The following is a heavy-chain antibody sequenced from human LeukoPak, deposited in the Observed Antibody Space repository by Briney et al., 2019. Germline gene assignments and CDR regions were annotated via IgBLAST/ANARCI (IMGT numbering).Heavy chain of an antibody. CDR2: ISSSSSYI. D-gene: IGHD3-22*01. CDR1: GFTFSSYS. V-gene: IGHV3-21*01. Sequence: GGSLRLSCAASGFTFSSYSMNWVRQAPGKGLEWVSSISSSSSYIYYADSVKGRFTISRDNAKNSLYLQMNSLRAEDTAVYYCARDNYYDSSGYGYFDYWGQGTLVTVSS. CDR3: ARDNYYDSSGYGYFDY. J-gene: IGHJ4*02.